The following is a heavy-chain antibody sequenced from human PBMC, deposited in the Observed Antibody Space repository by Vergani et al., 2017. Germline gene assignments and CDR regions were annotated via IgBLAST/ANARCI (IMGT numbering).Heavy chain of an antibody. CDR2: FIPILGIA. CDR3: AREGDVDTAMVTGYYYGMDV. CDR1: GGTFSSYT. V-gene: IGHV1-69*08. J-gene: IGHJ6*02. Sequence: QVQLVQSGAEVKKPGSSVKVSCKASGGTFSSYTISWVRQAPGQGLEWMGRFIPILGIANYAQKFQGRVTITADKSTSTAYMELSSLRSEDTAVYDCAREGDVDTAMVTGYYYGMDVWGQGTTVTVSS. D-gene: IGHD5-18*01.